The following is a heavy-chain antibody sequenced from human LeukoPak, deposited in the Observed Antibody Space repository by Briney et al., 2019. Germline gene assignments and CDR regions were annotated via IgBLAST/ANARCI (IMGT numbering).Heavy chain of an antibody. J-gene: IGHJ4*02. CDR2: ISGSADST. CDR3: ANGRGPNTGPTLDY. Sequence: GGSLRLSCAASGFTFGSYWMHWVRQAPGKGMEWVSGISGSADSTYYADALKGRFTISRDNSNNTLYLQMYSLRAEDTAIYYCANGRGPNTGPTLDYWGQGTLVTVSS. CDR1: GFTFGSYW. D-gene: IGHD5-24*01. V-gene: IGHV3-23*01.